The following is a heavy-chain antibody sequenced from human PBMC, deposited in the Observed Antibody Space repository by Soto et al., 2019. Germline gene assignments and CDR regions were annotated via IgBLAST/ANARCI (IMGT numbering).Heavy chain of an antibody. Sequence: QVQLVESGGGVVQPGRSLRLSCAASGFTFSSYGMHWVRQAPGKGLEWVAVISYDGSNKYYADSVKGRFTISRDNSKNTLYLQMNSLRAEDTAVYYCAKRSPVQLERRLLGAFDIWGQGTMVTVSS. J-gene: IGHJ3*02. D-gene: IGHD1-1*01. CDR3: AKRSPVQLERRLLGAFDI. V-gene: IGHV3-30*18. CDR2: ISYDGSNK. CDR1: GFTFSSYG.